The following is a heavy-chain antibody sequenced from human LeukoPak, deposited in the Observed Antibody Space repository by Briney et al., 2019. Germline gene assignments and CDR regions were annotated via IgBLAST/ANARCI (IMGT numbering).Heavy chain of an antibody. CDR2: ISWNSGNI. Sequence: QSGGSLRLSCAASGFTFDDYAMHWVRQAPGKGLEWVSGISWNSGNIGYADSVKGRFTISRDNAKNALYLQMNSLRAEDTALYYCAKDGYNSGWYYFDYWGQGTLVTVSS. J-gene: IGHJ4*02. CDR3: AKDGYNSGWYYFDY. CDR1: GFTFDDYA. D-gene: IGHD6-19*01. V-gene: IGHV3-9*01.